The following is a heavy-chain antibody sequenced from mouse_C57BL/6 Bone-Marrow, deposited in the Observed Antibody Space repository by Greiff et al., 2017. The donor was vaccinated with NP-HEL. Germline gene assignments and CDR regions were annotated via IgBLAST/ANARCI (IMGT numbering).Heavy chain of an antibody. CDR3: ARWGDGYYGAY. J-gene: IGHJ3*01. D-gene: IGHD2-3*01. CDR2: INPYNGGT. Sequence: VQLKESGPVLVKPGASVKMSCKASGYTFTDYYMNWVKQSHGKSLEWIGVINPYNGGTSYNQKFKGKATLTVDKSSSTAYMELNSLTSEDSAVYYCARWGDGYYGAYWGQGTLVTVSA. CDR1: GYTFTDYY. V-gene: IGHV1-19*01.